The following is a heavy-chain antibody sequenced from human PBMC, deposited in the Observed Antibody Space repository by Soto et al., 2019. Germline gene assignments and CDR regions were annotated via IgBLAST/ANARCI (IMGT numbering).Heavy chain of an antibody. CDR2: INQDGSEK. D-gene: IGHD4-17*01. CDR1: GFTFSTYW. Sequence: PGGSLRLSCAASGFTFSTYWMTWVRQAPGKGLEWVANINQDGSEKYYVDSVKGRFTISRDNAKNSQYLQMNSLRAEGTAVYYCARPIFTGTTGGYMTYWGQGTLVTVSS. CDR3: ARPIFTGTTGGYMTY. J-gene: IGHJ4*02. V-gene: IGHV3-7*01.